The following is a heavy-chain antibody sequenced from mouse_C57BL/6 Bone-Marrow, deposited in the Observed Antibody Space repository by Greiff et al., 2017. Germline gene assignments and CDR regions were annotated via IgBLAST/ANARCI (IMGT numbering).Heavy chain of an antibody. D-gene: IGHD1-1*01. Sequence: QVQPQQSGAELARPGASVKMSCKASGYTFTSYTMHWVKQRLGQGLEWIGYINPSSGYTKYNQKFKDKATLTADKSSSTAYMQLSSLTSEDSAVYYCAREGYGSSYVDYWGQGTTLTVSS. CDR2: INPSSGYT. CDR1: GYTFTSYT. CDR3: AREGYGSSYVDY. J-gene: IGHJ2*01. V-gene: IGHV1-4*01.